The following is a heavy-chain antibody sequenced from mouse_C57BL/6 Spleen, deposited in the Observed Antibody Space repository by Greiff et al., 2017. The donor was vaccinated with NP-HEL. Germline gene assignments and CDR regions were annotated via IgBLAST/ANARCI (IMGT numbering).Heavy chain of an antibody. Sequence: EVQRVESGEGLVKPGGSLKLSCAASGFTFSSYAMSWVRQTPEKRLEWVAYISSGGDYIYYADTVKGRFTISRDNARNTLYLRMSSLKSEDTAMYYCTRGPYDGYYDWFAYWGQGTLVTVSA. CDR2: ISSGGDYI. J-gene: IGHJ3*01. D-gene: IGHD2-3*01. CDR1: GFTFSSYA. CDR3: TRGPYDGYYDWFAY. V-gene: IGHV5-9-1*02.